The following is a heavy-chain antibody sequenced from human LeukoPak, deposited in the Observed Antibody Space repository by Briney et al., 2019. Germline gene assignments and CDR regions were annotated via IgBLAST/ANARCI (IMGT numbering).Heavy chain of an antibody. CDR1: GFTFSSYA. J-gene: IGHJ4*02. Sequence: PGGSLRLSCAASGFTFSSYAMSWVRQAPGKGLEWVSGISGNGGSTHYADSVKGRFTSSRDNSKNTLYLQMKSLRAEDTAIYYCAKGNRGSSSFDYWGQGTLVTVSS. CDR2: ISGNGGST. D-gene: IGHD1-26*01. V-gene: IGHV3-23*01. CDR3: AKGNRGSSSFDY.